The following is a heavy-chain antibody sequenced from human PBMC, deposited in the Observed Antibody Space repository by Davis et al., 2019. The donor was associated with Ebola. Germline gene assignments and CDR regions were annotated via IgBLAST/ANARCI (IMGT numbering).Heavy chain of an antibody. CDR3: AREGSGGTAFDY. D-gene: IGHD1-1*01. J-gene: IGHJ4*02. CDR1: GITFSSYW. V-gene: IGHV3-7*01. Sequence: GESLKISCAASGITFSSYWMSWVRQAPGKGLEWVANIKQDGSARYYVDSVKGRFTISRDNAKNSLYLQMNSLRADDTAVYYCAREGSGGTAFDYWGQGTLVTVSS. CDR2: IKQDGSAR.